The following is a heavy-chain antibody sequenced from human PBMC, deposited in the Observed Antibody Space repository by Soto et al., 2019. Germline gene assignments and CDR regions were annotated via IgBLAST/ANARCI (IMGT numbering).Heavy chain of an antibody. CDR3: ARDSDEYSRSSGWFDP. CDR2: NNHSGSN. J-gene: IGHJ5*02. V-gene: IGHV4-34*01. Sequence: QVQLQQWGAGLLKPSETLSLTCAVYGGSFSGYYWSGIRQPPGKGLEWIGENNHSGSNNYNPSLKSRVTISIATSKNQFALKLSYVTAADTAVYYCARDSDEYSRSSGWFDPWGQGTLVT. CDR1: GGSFSGYY. D-gene: IGHD6-6*01.